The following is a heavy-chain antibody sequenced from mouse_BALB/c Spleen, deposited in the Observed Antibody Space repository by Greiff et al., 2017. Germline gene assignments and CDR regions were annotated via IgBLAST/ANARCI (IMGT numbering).Heavy chain of an antibody. J-gene: IGHJ3*01. V-gene: IGHV5-17*02. Sequence: VQLKESGGGLVQPGGSRKLSCAASGFTFSSFGMHWVRQAPEKGLEWVAYISSGSSTIYYADTVKGRFTISRDNPKNTLFLQMTSLRSEDTAMYYCARGASYGSAWFAYWGQGTLVTVSA. D-gene: IGHD1-1*01. CDR1: GFTFSSFG. CDR3: ARGASYGSAWFAY. CDR2: ISSGSSTI.